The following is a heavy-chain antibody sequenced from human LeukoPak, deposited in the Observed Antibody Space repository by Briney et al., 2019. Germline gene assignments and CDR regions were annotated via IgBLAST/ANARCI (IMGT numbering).Heavy chain of an antibody. CDR2: IKSKTDGETT. CDR3: TTDLGTYYHGSQRLIPIDY. D-gene: IGHD3-10*01. CDR1: GFTFTNAW. V-gene: IGHV3-15*01. J-gene: IGHJ4*02. Sequence: GGSLRLSCVDSGFTFTNAWMSWVRQAPGKGLEWIGRIKSKTDGETTNYAKPVRGRFTISRDDSKSAVYLQMNSLKIEDTAVYYCTTDLGTYYHGSQRLIPIDYWGQGTLVTVSS.